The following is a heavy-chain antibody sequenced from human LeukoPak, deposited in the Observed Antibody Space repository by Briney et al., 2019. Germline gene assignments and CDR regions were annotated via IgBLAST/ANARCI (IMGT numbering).Heavy chain of an antibody. D-gene: IGHD3-22*01. CDR2: ISGSGGST. CDR3: AKDHGGITMIVVVILDY. Sequence: GGSLRLSCAASGFTFSSYGMSWVRQAPGKGLEWVSAISGSGGSTYYADSVKGRFTISRDNSKNTLYLQMNSLRAEDTAVYYCAKDHGGITMIVVVILDYWGQGTLVTVSS. J-gene: IGHJ4*02. CDR1: GFTFSSYG. V-gene: IGHV3-23*01.